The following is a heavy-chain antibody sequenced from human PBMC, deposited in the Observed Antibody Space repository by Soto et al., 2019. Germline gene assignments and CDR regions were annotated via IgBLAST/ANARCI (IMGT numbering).Heavy chain of an antibody. CDR1: GGSISSGGYY. V-gene: IGHV4-31*03. J-gene: IGHJ4*02. CDR3: ARDIPTDYYDSSGYFDY. CDR2: IYYSGST. D-gene: IGHD3-22*01. Sequence: QVQLQESGPGLVKPSQTLSLTCTVSGGSISSGGYYWSWIRQHPGKGLEWIGYIYYSGSTYYNPSLKSRVTLSVDTSKNQFSLKLSSVTAADTAVYYCARDIPTDYYDSSGYFDYWGQGTLVTVSS.